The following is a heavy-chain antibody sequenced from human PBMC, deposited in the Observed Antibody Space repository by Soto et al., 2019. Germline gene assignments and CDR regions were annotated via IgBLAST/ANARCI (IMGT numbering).Heavy chain of an antibody. CDR1: GYTFTGYY. D-gene: IGHD3-10*01. CDR2: INPNSGGT. Sequence: ASVKVSCKASGYTFTGYYMHWVRQAPGQGLEWMGWINPNSGGTNYAQKFQGRVTMTRDTSISTAYMELSRLRSDDTAVYYCASLLLWFGELSIGYGMDVWGQETTVTVSS. CDR3: ASLLLWFGELSIGYGMDV. J-gene: IGHJ6*02. V-gene: IGHV1-2*02.